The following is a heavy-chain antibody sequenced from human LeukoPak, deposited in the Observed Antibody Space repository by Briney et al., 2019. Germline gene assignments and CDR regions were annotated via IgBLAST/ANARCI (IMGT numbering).Heavy chain of an antibody. CDR2: IYYSGST. Sequence: SETLSLTCTVSGGSISSYYWSWIRQPPGKGLEWIGYIYYSGSTNYNPSLKSRVTISVDMSKNQFSLKLSSVTAADTAVYYCARLSPGYYFDYWGQGTLVTVSS. V-gene: IGHV4-59*08. D-gene: IGHD1-14*01. J-gene: IGHJ4*02. CDR3: ARLSPGYYFDY. CDR1: GGSISSYY.